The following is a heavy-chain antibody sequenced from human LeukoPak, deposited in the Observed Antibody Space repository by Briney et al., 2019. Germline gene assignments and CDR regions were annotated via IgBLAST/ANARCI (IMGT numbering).Heavy chain of an antibody. CDR2: ISYDGSNK. V-gene: IGHV3-30*18. J-gene: IGHJ4*02. CDR3: AKEAAYCGGDCYSGSDY. CDR1: GFTFSSYV. Sequence: GGSLRLSCAASGFTFSSYVMHWVRQAPGKGLEWVAFISYDGSNKYYADSVKGRFTISRDNSKNTLYLQMNSLRAEDTAMYYCAKEAAYCGGDCYSGSDYWGQGTLVTVSS. D-gene: IGHD2-21*02.